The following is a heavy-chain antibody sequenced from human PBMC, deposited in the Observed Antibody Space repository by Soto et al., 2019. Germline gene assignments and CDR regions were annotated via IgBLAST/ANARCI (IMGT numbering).Heavy chain of an antibody. V-gene: IGHV4-4*07. CDR1: GGSMSKFN. CDR2: VYATGTS. Sequence: SETLSLTCSASGGSMSKFNWRWIRKTAGKGLECMGRVYATGTSDYNPSLRSRIAMSVDISKKTFSLRLRSVTAADTGVYYCVRDGPTTIRHCFAPWGQG. D-gene: IGHD1-1*01. J-gene: IGHJ5*02. CDR3: VRDGPTTIRHCFAP.